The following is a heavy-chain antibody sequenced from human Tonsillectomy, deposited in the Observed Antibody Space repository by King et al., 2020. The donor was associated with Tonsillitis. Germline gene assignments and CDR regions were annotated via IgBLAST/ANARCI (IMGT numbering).Heavy chain of an antibody. Sequence: QLVQSGAEVKKPGESLKISCKSSGYSFSTYWIAWVRQMPGKGLEWVGIIYPGDSDTRYSPSFQGRVTISADKSISTAYLQWSSLKASDSAMYYCARLPTGGYYYMDAWGKGTAVTFS. CDR2: IYPGDSDT. J-gene: IGHJ6*03. V-gene: IGHV5-51*01. CDR1: GYSFSTYW. D-gene: IGHD3-16*01. CDR3: ARLPTGGYYYMDA.